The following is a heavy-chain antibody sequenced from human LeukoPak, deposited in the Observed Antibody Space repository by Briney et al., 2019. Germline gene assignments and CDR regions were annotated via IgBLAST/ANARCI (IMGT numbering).Heavy chain of an antibody. CDR2: IYYSGST. J-gene: IGHJ4*02. CDR1: GGSISSSSYY. Sequence: SETLSLTCTVSGGSISSSSYYWGWIRRPPGKGLEWIGSIYYSGSTYYNPSLKSRVTISVDTSKNQFSLKLSSVTAADTAVYYCARRVLGIGYFDYWGQGTLVTVSS. CDR3: ARRVLGIGYFDY. D-gene: IGHD7-27*01. V-gene: IGHV4-39*01.